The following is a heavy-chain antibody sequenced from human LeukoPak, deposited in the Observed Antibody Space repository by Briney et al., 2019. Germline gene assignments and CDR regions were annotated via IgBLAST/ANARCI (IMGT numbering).Heavy chain of an antibody. CDR1: GFAFDIYA. D-gene: IGHD3-9*01. CDR3: AKSGSDYDILTGPFDY. J-gene: IGHJ4*02. CDR2: ISGSGGST. V-gene: IGHV3-23*01. Sequence: GGSLTLSCAASGFAFDIYAMTWVRQAPGKGLEWVSAISGSGGSTYYADSVKGRFTISRDNSKNTLYLQMNSLRAEDTAVYYCAKSGSDYDILTGPFDYWGQGTLVTVSS.